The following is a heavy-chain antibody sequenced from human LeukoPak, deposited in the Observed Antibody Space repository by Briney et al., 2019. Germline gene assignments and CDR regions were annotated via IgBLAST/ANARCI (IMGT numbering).Heavy chain of an antibody. CDR1: GFSFNKYA. V-gene: IGHV3-23*01. CDR3: AKDKIVGDGRWDFDY. J-gene: IGHJ4*02. Sequence: GALRLSCVGSGFSFNKYAASWVRQAPGKGLEWVAGMTGGGATYHADSVKGRFVISRDNSKNMVYLQMNSLRAEDTALYFCAKDKIVGDGRWDFDYWGQGALVTVSP. CDR2: MTGGGAT. D-gene: IGHD3-10*01.